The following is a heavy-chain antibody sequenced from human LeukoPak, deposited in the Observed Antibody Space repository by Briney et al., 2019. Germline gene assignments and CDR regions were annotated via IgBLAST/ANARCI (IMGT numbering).Heavy chain of an antibody. CDR2: IYATDLT. CDR3: ARRFGSGTSPIDL. J-gene: IGHJ5*02. CDR1: GSSIRSVY. Sequence: SETLSLTCTVSGSSIRSVYWNWIRQSAGKRLEWIGRIYATDLTNYNPSLKSRVTLSVDMSKNELSLTLKSVTAADTAVYYCARRFGSGTSPIDLWGQGALVTVSS. D-gene: IGHD3-10*01. V-gene: IGHV4-4*07.